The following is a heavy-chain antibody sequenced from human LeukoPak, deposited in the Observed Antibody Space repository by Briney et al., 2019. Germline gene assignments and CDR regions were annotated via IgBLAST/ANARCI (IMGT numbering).Heavy chain of an antibody. Sequence: SETLSLTCTVSGGSISSYYWSWIRQPPGKGLEWSGYIYYSGSTNYNPSLKSRVTISVDTSKNQFSLKLSSVTAADTAVYYCARDQAGPYSSGWHYFDFWGQGTLVTVSS. CDR1: GGSISSYY. D-gene: IGHD6-19*01. CDR2: IYYSGST. V-gene: IGHV4-59*01. J-gene: IGHJ4*02. CDR3: ARDQAGPYSSGWHYFDF.